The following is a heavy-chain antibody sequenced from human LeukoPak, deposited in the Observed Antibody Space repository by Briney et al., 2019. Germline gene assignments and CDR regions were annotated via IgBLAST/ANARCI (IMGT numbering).Heavy chain of an antibody. Sequence: KTSETLSLTCAVYGGSFSGYYWSWIRQPPGKGLEWIGEINHSGSTNYNPSLKSRVTISVDTSKNQFSLKLSSVTAADTAVYYCRYYDFWSGYYVDDYWGQGTLVTVSS. J-gene: IGHJ4*02. D-gene: IGHD3-3*01. CDR3: RYYDFWSGYYVDDY. CDR2: INHSGST. V-gene: IGHV4-34*01. CDR1: GGSFSGYY.